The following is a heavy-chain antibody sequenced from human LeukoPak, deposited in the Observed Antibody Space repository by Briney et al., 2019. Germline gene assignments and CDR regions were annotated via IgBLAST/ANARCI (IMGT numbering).Heavy chain of an antibody. CDR3: ARDSGSSYDNWFDP. V-gene: IGHV4-34*01. D-gene: IGHD6-6*01. Sequence: SETLSLTCAVYGGSFSGYYWSWIRQPPGKGLEWIGEINHSGSTNYNPSLKSRVTISVDTSKNQFSLKLSSVTAADTAVYYCARDSGSSYDNWFDPWGQGTLVTVSS. CDR1: GGSFSGYY. J-gene: IGHJ5*02. CDR2: INHSGST.